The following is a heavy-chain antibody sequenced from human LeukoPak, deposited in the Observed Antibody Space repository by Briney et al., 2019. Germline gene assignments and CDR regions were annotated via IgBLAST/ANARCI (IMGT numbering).Heavy chain of an antibody. Sequence: GGSLRLSCAASGFTFSSYSMNWVRQAPGKGLEWVSYISSSSSTIYYADSVKGRFTTSRDNAKNSLYLQMNSLRAEDTAVYYCARDMRDYGDYPGYNWFDPWGQGTLVTVSS. CDR2: ISSSSSTI. CDR3: ARDMRDYGDYPGYNWFDP. V-gene: IGHV3-48*01. D-gene: IGHD4-17*01. J-gene: IGHJ5*02. CDR1: GFTFSSYS.